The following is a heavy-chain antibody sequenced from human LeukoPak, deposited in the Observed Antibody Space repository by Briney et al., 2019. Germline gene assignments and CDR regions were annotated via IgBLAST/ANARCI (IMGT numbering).Heavy chain of an antibody. J-gene: IGHJ6*03. D-gene: IGHD6-19*01. CDR1: GYTFTGYY. Sequence: GASVKVSCKASGYTFTGYYMHWVRQAPGQGLEWMGWINPNSGGTNYAQKFQGRVTMTRDTSISTAYMELSRLRSDDTAVYYCARDRQWLVYYYYMDVWGKGTTVTVSS. CDR2: INPNSGGT. CDR3: ARDRQWLVYYYYMDV. V-gene: IGHV1-2*02.